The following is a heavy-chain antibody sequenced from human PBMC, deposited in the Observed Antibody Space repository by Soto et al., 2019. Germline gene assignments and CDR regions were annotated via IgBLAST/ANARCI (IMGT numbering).Heavy chain of an antibody. Sequence: PGGSLRLSCAASGFTFSRYGMHWVRQAPGKGLEWVAVISYDGSKEYYTDSVKGRFTMSRDNSRNTLYLQMNSLRTEDTAVYFCAKDYCTGDGCLAYFFDYWGQGALVTVSS. J-gene: IGHJ4*02. D-gene: IGHD2-21*01. CDR1: GFTFSRYG. CDR2: ISYDGSKE. V-gene: IGHV3-30*18. CDR3: AKDYCTGDGCLAYFFDY.